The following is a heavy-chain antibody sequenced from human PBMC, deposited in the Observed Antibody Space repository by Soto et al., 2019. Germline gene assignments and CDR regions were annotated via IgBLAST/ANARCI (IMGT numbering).Heavy chain of an antibody. D-gene: IGHD2-21*01. CDR1: GDSVASNSAA. Sequence: QTRSLTCAISGDSVASNSAAWSWIRQSPSRGLEWLGRTYYRSKWYTDYAESVKSRITINPDTSKNQVSLQLKSVTPEDTAVYYCTTGATSGRYLNYSYGIDVWCPGPTLTVSS. CDR3: TTGATSGRYLNYSYGIDV. J-gene: IGHJ6*02. CDR2: TYYRSKWYT. V-gene: IGHV6-1*01.